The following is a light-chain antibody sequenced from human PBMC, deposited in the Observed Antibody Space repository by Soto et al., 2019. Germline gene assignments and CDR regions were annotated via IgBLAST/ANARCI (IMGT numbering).Light chain of an antibody. Sequence: HSVLTQPPPASGPPGLRATISCSGSSSNIRSNNVYWYQQLPGSAPKLLCYRNNPRPSGVPDRFSGSKSGTSASLAISGLRSEDEADYYCAAWDDSLSGPSYVFGTGTKVTVL. CDR1: SSNIRSNN. V-gene: IGLV1-47*01. CDR3: AAWDDSLSGPSYV. J-gene: IGLJ1*01. CDR2: RNN.